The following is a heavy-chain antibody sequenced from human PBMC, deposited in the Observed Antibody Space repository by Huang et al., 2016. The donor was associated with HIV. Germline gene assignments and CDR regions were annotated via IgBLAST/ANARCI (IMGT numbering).Heavy chain of an antibody. J-gene: IGHJ6*02. CDR2: VYFLRNT. V-gene: IGHV4-39*02. CDR3: AREVRSVDTDRPDGYYYRGLDV. D-gene: IGHD2-2*03. Sequence: QLRESGPGLVTPSETLSLTCSASGTSMTSSTFYWGWFRQPPGRGLAWIGSVYFLRNTYYNPALKRLVTISIDTANKQYSMRLTSVTAADTAVYFCAREVRSVDTDRPDGYYYRGLDVWGQGTTVIVSS. CDR1: GTSMTSSTFY.